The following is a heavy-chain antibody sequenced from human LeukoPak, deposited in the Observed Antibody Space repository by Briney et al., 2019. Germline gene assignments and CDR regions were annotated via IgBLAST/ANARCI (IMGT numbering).Heavy chain of an antibody. Sequence: ASVTVSCKASGYTFTGHYLHWVRQAPGHGREWMGWIYGHDGGTTFSQKFHDRLTMTTDTSITPDYMALTTLTPDDTAVYYCVRDFDWGPDYWGQGTLVTVSS. CDR1: GYTFTGHY. V-gene: IGHV1-2*02. CDR3: VRDFDWGPDY. J-gene: IGHJ4*02. CDR2: IYGHDGGT. D-gene: IGHD3-9*01.